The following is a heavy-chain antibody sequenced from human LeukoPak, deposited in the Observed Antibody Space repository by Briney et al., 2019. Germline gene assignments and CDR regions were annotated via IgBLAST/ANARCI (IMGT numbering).Heavy chain of an antibody. CDR1: GFTFTSYA. J-gene: IGHJ4*02. CDR3: AKVPAYDILTGYFDY. V-gene: IGHV3-23*01. D-gene: IGHD3-9*01. Sequence: PGGSLRLTCAASGFTFTSYAMTWVRQARGKGLEWVSGISGSVVSTYYAVSVKGRFTISRDNSKHTLYLQMNSLRAEDTAVYYCAKVPAYDILTGYFDYWGQGTLVTVSS. CDR2: ISGSVVST.